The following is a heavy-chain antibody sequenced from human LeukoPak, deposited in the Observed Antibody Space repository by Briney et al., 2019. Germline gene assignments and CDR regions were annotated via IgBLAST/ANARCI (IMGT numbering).Heavy chain of an antibody. CDR1: GGSITSSSYY. CDR3: ARRDGDY. CDR2: VYYTGGT. D-gene: IGHD2-21*02. Sequence: SETLSLTCSVSGGSITSSSYYWGWIRQPPEKGLEWIGSVYYTGGTYYSPSLKSRVTMSVDTSKNQFSLKLSSVTAADTAVYYCARRDGDYWGQGTLVTVSS. V-gene: IGHV4-39*01. J-gene: IGHJ4*02.